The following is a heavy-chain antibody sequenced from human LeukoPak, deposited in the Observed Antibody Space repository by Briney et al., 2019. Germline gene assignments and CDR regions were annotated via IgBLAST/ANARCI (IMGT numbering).Heavy chain of an antibody. CDR3: ARSDY. Sequence: GGSLRLSCTASGFSFSSYLMTWVRQAPGKGLEWVANINPHGSEKNYVDSVKGRFTISRDRTKNSLYLQMNNLRAEDTAVYYCARSDYWGQGILVTVS. J-gene: IGHJ4*02. CDR1: GFSFSSYL. V-gene: IGHV3-7*01. CDR2: INPHGSEK.